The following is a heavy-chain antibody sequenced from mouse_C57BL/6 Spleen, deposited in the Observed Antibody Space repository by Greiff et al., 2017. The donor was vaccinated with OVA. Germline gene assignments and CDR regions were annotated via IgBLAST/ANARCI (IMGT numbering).Heavy chain of an antibody. Sequence: EVKLMESEGGLVQPGSSMKLSCTASGFTFSDYYMAWVRQVPEKGLEWVANINYDGSSTYYLDSLKSRFIISRDNAKNILYLQMSSLKSEDTATYYCAREHYGSSMAMDYWGQGTSVTVSS. CDR1: GFTFSDYY. V-gene: IGHV5-16*01. D-gene: IGHD1-1*01. CDR2: INYDGSST. CDR3: AREHYGSSMAMDY. J-gene: IGHJ4*01.